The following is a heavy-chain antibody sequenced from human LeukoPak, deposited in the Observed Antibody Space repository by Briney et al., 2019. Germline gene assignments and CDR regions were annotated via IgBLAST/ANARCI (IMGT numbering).Heavy chain of an antibody. CDR2: FKTKYNQV. V-gene: IGHV3-23*05. Sequence: PGGSLRLSCVASGFTFSDYAMNWVRKAPGKGLEWVSTFKTKYNQVYYAESVRGRFTISTDSSKNTVYLQMNSLRAEDTALYYCARSVPDYTRFDYWGQGALVTVSS. J-gene: IGHJ4*02. CDR1: GFTFSDYA. D-gene: IGHD4-11*01. CDR3: ARSVPDYTRFDY.